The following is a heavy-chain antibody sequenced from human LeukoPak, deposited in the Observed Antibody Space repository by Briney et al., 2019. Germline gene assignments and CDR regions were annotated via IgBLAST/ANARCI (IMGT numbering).Heavy chain of an antibody. D-gene: IGHD5-24*01. CDR1: EYTFTSNY. J-gene: IGHJ5*02. V-gene: IGHV1-46*01. CDR2: ISPSGGST. CDR3: ARDKSVRDEAWWFNP. Sequence: ASVKVSFQAFEYTFTSNYMHWVRQAPGQGPEWMGGISPSGGSTTYVQKFQGRVTLTRDMSTSTDYLELSSLRSEDTAVYYCARDKSVRDEAWWFNPWGQGTLVTVSS.